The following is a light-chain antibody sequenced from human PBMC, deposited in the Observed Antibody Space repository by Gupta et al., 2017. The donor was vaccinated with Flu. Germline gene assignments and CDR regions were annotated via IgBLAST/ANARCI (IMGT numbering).Light chain of an antibody. CDR2: DDI. J-gene: IGLJ2*01. Sequence: SHVLTQPPSVSVAPGQTPTTIWGGDNIGDKSVHWYKQKPGQEPGWVVDDDIDRPSGIPERFSGSNADNKATPQIGSVEAGDEADDYCQVWVRNDDHVVFGGGTKLTVL. CDR3: QVWVRNDDHVV. CDR1: NIGDKS. V-gene: IGLV3-21*02.